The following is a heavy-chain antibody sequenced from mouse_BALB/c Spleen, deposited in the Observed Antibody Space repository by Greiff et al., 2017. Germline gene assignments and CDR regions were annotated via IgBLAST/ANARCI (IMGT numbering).Heavy chain of an antibody. CDR3: ARQRGPLITTVVDWYFDV. CDR1: GFTFSSYA. Sequence: EVKLVESGGGLVKPGGSLKLSCAASGFTFSSYAMSWVRQTPEKRLEWVATISSGGSYTYYPDSVKGRFTISRDNAKNTLYLQMSSLRSEDTAMYYCARQRGPLITTVVDWYFDVWGAGTTVTVSS. V-gene: IGHV5-9-3*01. D-gene: IGHD1-1*01. J-gene: IGHJ1*01. CDR2: ISSGGSYT.